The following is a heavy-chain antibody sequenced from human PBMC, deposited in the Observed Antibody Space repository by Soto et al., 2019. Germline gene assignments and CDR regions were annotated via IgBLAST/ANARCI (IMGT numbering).Heavy chain of an antibody. CDR3: VRDAYSSSHFDY. CDR2: ISYSGNT. Sequence: QVQLQESGPGLVKPSETLSLTCTVSGASISSYYWSWIRQPPGKRLERVGFISYSGNTNYNPSLESRVTISVDTSKNQFSLRLSSVTAADTAVYYCVRDAYSSSHFDYWGQGTLVTVSS. V-gene: IGHV4-59*01. D-gene: IGHD6-6*01. J-gene: IGHJ4*02. CDR1: GASISSYY.